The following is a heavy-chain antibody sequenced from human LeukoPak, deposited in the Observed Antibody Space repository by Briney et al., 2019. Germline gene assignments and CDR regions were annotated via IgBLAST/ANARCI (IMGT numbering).Heavy chain of an antibody. V-gene: IGHV4-39*07. Sequence: PSETLSLTCTVSGDSISTSNSYWGWIRQPPGKGLEWIGNIYYSGSTYYNPSLKSRVTISLDTSKNQFSLKLSSVTAADTAVYYCARRRSITMVRGVIQYDAFDIWGQGTMVTVSS. J-gene: IGHJ3*02. D-gene: IGHD3-10*01. CDR1: GDSISTSNSY. CDR3: ARRRSITMVRGVIQYDAFDI. CDR2: IYYSGST.